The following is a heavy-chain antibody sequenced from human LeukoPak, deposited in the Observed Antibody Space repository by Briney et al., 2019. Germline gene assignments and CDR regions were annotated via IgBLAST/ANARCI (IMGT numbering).Heavy chain of an antibody. J-gene: IGHJ4*02. CDR2: ISAYNGNT. CDR3: ARVRDYFDSSDYSDY. CDR1: GYTFTSYD. D-gene: IGHD3-22*01. V-gene: IGHV1-18*01. Sequence: GASVKVSCKASGYTFTSYDINWVRQATGQGLEWMGWISAYNGNTKYVQKFQGRVTMTIDTSSTTAYMELRSLTSDDTAVYYCARVRDYFDSSDYSDYWGQGTLVTVS.